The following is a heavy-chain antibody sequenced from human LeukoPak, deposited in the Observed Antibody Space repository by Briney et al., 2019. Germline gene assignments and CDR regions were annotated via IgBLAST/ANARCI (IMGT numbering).Heavy chain of an antibody. CDR3: AKDEYPYYYYYMDV. CDR1: GFTVSRNY. V-gene: IGHV3-66*01. Sequence: TGGSLRLSCAASGFTVSRNYMSWVRQAPGKGLECVSVIYSGGNTYYTDSVKGRFTISRDNSKNTLYLQMNSLRAEDTAVYYCAKDEYPYYYYYMDVWGKGTTVTVSS. J-gene: IGHJ6*03. D-gene: IGHD2-2*02. CDR2: IYSGGNT.